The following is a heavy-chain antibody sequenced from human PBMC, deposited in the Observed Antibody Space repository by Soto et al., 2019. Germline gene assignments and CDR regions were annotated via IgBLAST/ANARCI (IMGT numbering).Heavy chain of an antibody. CDR3: AKWSGYGDE. CDR1: GFTFSTYS. D-gene: IGHD5-12*01. CDR2: LSGGGINT. J-gene: IGHJ4*02. Sequence: GGSLRLSCAASGFTFSTYSMAWVRQAPGKGPEWVSGLSGGGINTFYADSVKGRFTISVDNSKNTVDLQMNSLRVEDTAVYYCAKWSGYGDEWGQGTLVTV. V-gene: IGHV3-23*01.